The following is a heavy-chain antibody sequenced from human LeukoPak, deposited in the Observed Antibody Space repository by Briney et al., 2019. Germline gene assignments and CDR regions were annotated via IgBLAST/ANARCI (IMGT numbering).Heavy chain of an antibody. CDR1: GYTFTNYG. Sequence: ASVKVSCKASGYTFTNYGVSWVRQAPGQGLEWMGWIIVYNGNTNYAQKLQGRVTMTTDTSTSTAYMEPRSLRSDDTAVYYCARVIVGATSGDYWGQGTLVTVSS. J-gene: IGHJ4*02. CDR2: IIVYNGNT. D-gene: IGHD1-26*01. V-gene: IGHV1-18*01. CDR3: ARVIVGATSGDY.